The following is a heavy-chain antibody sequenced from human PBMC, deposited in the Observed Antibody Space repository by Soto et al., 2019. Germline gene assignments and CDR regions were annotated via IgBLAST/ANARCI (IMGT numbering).Heavy chain of an antibody. V-gene: IGHV3-30-3*01. CDR2: ISYDGSNK. Sequence: PGGSLRLSCAASGFTFSSYAMHWVRQAPGKGLEWVAVISYDGSNKYYADSVKGRFTISRDNSKNTLYLQMNSLRAEDTAVYYCARDPGYCSGGSCFTPSWFDPWGQGT. J-gene: IGHJ5*02. D-gene: IGHD2-15*01. CDR3: ARDPGYCSGGSCFTPSWFDP. CDR1: GFTFSSYA.